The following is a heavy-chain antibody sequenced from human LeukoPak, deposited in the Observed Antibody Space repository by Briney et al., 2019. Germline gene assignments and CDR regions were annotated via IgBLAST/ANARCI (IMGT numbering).Heavy chain of an antibody. CDR3: ARGGQNYYCFRDL. Sequence: ASLKDSSVASGYTLSIFVISWGRPAPGERLEWMGRISVHNGNTNYPQKLQSRVTLSTDTTTSTDYIDLRTPRSPDTPVYISARGGQNYYCFRDLWGKGTTVSVS. CDR1: GYTLSIFV. V-gene: IGHV1-18*01. J-gene: IGHJ6*03. CDR2: ISVHNGNT. D-gene: IGHD6-25*01.